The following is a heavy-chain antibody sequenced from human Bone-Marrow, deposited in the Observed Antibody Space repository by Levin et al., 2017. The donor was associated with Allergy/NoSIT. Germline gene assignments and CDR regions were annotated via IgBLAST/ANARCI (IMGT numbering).Heavy chain of an antibody. V-gene: IGHV1-24*01. CDR2: FDPEDGET. Sequence: ASVKVSCKVSGYTLSELAMHWVRQAPGKGLEWMGGFDPEDGETIYAQKLQGRVTLTEDTSTDTAYLELSSLRSEDTAIYYCAATAVSSPEHWGQGTLVTVSS. D-gene: IGHD5/OR15-5a*01. CDR1: GYTLSELA. CDR3: AATAVSSPEH. J-gene: IGHJ4*02.